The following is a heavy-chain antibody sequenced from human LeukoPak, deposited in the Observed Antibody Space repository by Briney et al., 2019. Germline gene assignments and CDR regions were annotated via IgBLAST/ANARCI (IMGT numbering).Heavy chain of an antibody. J-gene: IGHJ4*02. CDR3: ARGFDGSASFDY. CDR2: IYYSGST. D-gene: IGHD3-10*01. V-gene: IGHV4-39*07. Sequence: PSETLSLTCTVSGGSISSSSYYWGWIRQPPGKGLEWIGSIYYSGSTYYNPSLKSRVTISVDTSKNQFSLKLSSVTAADTAVYYCARGFDGSASFDYWGQGTLVTVSS. CDR1: GGSISSSSYY.